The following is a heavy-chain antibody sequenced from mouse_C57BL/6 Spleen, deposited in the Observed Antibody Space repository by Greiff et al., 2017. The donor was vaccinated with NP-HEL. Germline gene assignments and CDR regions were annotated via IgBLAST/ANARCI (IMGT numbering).Heavy chain of an antibody. J-gene: IGHJ1*03. CDR1: GFTFSDYY. V-gene: IGHV5-16*01. CDR3: AREGVASYWYFDV. Sequence: DVHLVESEGGLVQPGSSMKLSCTASGFTFSDYYMAWVRQVPEKGLEWVANINYDGSSTYYLDSLKSRFIISRDNAKNILYLQMSSLKSEDTATYYCAREGVASYWYFDVWGTGTTVTVSS. D-gene: IGHD1-1*02. CDR2: INYDGSST.